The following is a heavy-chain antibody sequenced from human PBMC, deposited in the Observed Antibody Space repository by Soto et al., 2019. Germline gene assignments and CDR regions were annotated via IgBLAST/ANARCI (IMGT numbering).Heavy chain of an antibody. CDR2: ISGSGGST. CDR3: ANGLDIVVVPASMEGEDHKRNYGDY. J-gene: IGHJ4*02. D-gene: IGHD2-2*01. CDR1: GFTFSSYA. V-gene: IGHV3-23*01. Sequence: EVQLLESGGGLVQPGGSLRLSCAASGFTFSSYAMSWVRQAPGKGLEWVSAISGSGGSTYYADSVKGRFTISRDNSKNTLYLQMNSLRAEDTAVYYCANGLDIVVVPASMEGEDHKRNYGDYWGQGTLVTVSS.